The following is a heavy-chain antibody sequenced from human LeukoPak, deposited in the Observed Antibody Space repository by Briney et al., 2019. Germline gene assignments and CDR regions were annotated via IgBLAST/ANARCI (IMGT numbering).Heavy chain of an antibody. V-gene: IGHV3-23*01. CDR1: GFTFSSYA. CDR3: ARSGNYYDTSGLSH. J-gene: IGHJ4*02. D-gene: IGHD3-22*01. CDR2: ISGSGGST. Sequence: PGGSLRLSCAASGFTFSSYAMSWVRQAPGKGLEWVSAISGSGGSTYYADSVKGRFTISRDNSKNTPYLQMNSLRDDDTAVYYCARSGNYYDTSGLSHWGQGTLVSVSS.